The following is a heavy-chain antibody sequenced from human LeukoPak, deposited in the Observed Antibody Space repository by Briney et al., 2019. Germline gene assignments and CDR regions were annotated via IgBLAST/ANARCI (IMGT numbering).Heavy chain of an antibody. J-gene: IGHJ6*02. CDR2: ISSSSSTI. CDR3: ASGYCSSTSCFFSYGMDV. CDR1: EFTFSNYW. D-gene: IGHD2-2*01. Sequence: GGSLRLSCVASEFTFSNYWMNWVRQAPGKGLEWVSYISSSSSTIYYADSVKGRFTISRDNAKNSLYLQMNSLRDEDTAVYYCASGYCSSTSCFFSYGMDVWGQGTTVTVSS. V-gene: IGHV3-48*02.